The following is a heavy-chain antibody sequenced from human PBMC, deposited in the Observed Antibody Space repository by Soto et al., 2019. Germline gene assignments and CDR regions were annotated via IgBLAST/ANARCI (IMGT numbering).Heavy chain of an antibody. CDR3: AHSALQTGDFDY. CDR1: GGSISNYYW. V-gene: IGHV2-5*08. J-gene: IGHJ4*02. Sequence: TLSLTCTVSGGSISNYYWSWFRQPPGKALEWLALIYWDDDKRYSPSLKSRLTITKDTSKNQVVLTMTNMDPVDTATYYCAHSALQTGDFDYWGQGTLVTVS. CDR2: IYWDDDK. D-gene: IGHD1-26*01.